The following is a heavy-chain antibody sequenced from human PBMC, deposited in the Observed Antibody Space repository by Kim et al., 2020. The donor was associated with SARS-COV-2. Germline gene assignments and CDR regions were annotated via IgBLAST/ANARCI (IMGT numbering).Heavy chain of an antibody. V-gene: IGHV5-51*01. CDR3: ARLGSSSGWFDP. Sequence: YSPSVQGQVTISADKSISTAYLQWSSLKASDTAMYYCARLGSSSGWFDPWGQGTLVTVSS. J-gene: IGHJ5*02. D-gene: IGHD6-6*01.